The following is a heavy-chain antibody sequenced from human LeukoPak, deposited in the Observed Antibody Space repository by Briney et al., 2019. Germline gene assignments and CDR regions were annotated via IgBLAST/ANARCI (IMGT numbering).Heavy chain of an antibody. D-gene: IGHD3-16*02. CDR2: ISGSGGST. Sequence: GGSLRLSCAASGFTFSSYGMSWVRQAPGKGLEWVSAISGSGGSTYYADSVKGRFTISRDNSKNTLYLQMSSLRAEDTAVYYCAKDRYDYVWGSYRYTPPDYWGQGTLVTVSS. J-gene: IGHJ4*02. CDR1: GFTFSSYG. V-gene: IGHV3-23*01. CDR3: AKDRYDYVWGSYRYTPPDY.